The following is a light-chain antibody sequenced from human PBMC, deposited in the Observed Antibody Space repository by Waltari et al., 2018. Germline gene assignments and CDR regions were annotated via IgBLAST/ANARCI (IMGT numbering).Light chain of an antibody. J-gene: IGKJ2*01. CDR1: QSGSRNY. Sequence: EVVLTQSPGTLSLSPGERAALSCRASQSGSRNYLAWYQQKPGQAPRLLISVASSRATGIPDRFSGSGSGTDFTLTISRLEPEDFAVYYCQQHGSSPYTFGQGTKLEIK. CDR3: QQHGSSPYT. CDR2: VAS. V-gene: IGKV3-20*01.